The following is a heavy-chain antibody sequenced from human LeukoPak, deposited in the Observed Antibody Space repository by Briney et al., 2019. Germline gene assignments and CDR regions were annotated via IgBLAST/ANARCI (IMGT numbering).Heavy chain of an antibody. CDR1: GGSISSSSYY. J-gene: IGHJ5*02. D-gene: IGHD6-19*01. Sequence: PSETLSLTCTVSGGSISSSSYYWGWIRQPPGKGLEWIGSIYYSGSTYYNPSLKSRVTISVDTSKNQFSLKLSSVTAADTAVYYCARLEVIRGIAVAGTVCSFDPWGQGTLVTVSS. CDR3: ARLEVIRGIAVAGTVCSFDP. CDR2: IYYSGST. V-gene: IGHV4-39*01.